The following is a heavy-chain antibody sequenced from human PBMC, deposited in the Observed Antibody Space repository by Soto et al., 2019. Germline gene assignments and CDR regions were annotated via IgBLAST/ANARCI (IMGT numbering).Heavy chain of an antibody. CDR1: GGSISSSSYY. CDR3: ARITGRDTYYYYYMDV. CDR2: IYYSGST. D-gene: IGHD1-20*01. Sequence: QLQLQESGPGLVKPSETLSLTCTVSGGSISSSSYYWGWIRQPPGKGLEWIGSIYYSGSTYYNPSLKSRVTISVDTSKNQFSLTLSSVTAADTAVYYCARITGRDTYYYYYMDVWGKGTTVTVSS. V-gene: IGHV4-39*01. J-gene: IGHJ6*03.